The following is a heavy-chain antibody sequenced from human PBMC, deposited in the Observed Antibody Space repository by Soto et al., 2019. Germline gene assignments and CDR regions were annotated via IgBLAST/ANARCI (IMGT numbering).Heavy chain of an antibody. Sequence: SETLSLTCAVSGYSISSGYYWGWIRQPPGKGLEWIGGIYYSGSTYYNPSLKSRVTISADTSKNHLSLQLSSATAAATAVDYWARESAPLTSDHFGLDGWGQGTTVTVSS. CDR1: GYSISSGYY. CDR3: ARESAPLTSDHFGLDG. V-gene: IGHV4-38-2*02. J-gene: IGHJ6*02. CDR2: IYYSGST. D-gene: IGHD3-10*01.